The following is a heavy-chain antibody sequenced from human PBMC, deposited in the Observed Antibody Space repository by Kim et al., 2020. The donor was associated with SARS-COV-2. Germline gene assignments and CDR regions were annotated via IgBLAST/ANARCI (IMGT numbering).Heavy chain of an antibody. CDR3: ATGAPGH. J-gene: IGHJ1*01. CDR2: NDSGKS. V-gene: IGHV4-34*01. Sequence: NDSGKSGYNPSLRSRISMSIDTSKKQFSLKLSSVTAADTAIYYCATGAPGHWGQGTLVTVSP.